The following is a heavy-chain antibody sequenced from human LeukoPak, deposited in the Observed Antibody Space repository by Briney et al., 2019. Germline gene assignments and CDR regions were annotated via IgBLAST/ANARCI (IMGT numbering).Heavy chain of an antibody. CDR1: GGSISSGGYY. CDR2: IYYSGST. J-gene: IGHJ3*02. CDR3: ARAADDYYDSSGHPGDAFDI. V-gene: IGHV4-31*03. Sequence: PSETLSLTCTVSGGSISSGGYYWSWIRQHPGKGLEWTGYIYYSGSTYYNPSLKSRVTISVDTSKNQFSLKLSSVTAADTAVYYCARAADDYYDSSGHPGDAFDIWGQGTMVTVSS. D-gene: IGHD3-22*01.